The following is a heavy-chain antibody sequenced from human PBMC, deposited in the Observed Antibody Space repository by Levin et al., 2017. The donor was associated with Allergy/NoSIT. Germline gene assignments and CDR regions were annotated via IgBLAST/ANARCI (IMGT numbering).Heavy chain of an antibody. D-gene: IGHD6-13*01. CDR1: GGSISSYY. V-gene: IGHV4-59*08. CDR2: IYYSGST. Sequence: SQTLSLPCTVSGGSISSYYWSWIRQPPGKGLEWIGYIYYSGSTNYNPSLKSRVTISVDTSKNQFSLKLSSVTAADTAVYYCARIEWQQLLPDYWGQGTLVTVSS. CDR3: ARIEWQQLLPDY. J-gene: IGHJ4*02.